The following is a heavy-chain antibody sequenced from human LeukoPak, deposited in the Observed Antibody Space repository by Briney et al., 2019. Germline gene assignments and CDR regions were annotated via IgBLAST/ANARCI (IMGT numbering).Heavy chain of an antibody. CDR1: GVTFSSYV. Sequence: GGSLRLSCEASGVTFSSYVMSWVRQAPGKGPEWVSGISGSGGGTYYADFVKGRFAISRDNSKNTLYLQMNSLRAGDSAVYYCVQEGPRGLAFDVWGQGTKVTVSS. V-gene: IGHV3-23*01. J-gene: IGHJ3*01. CDR2: ISGSGGGT. CDR3: VQEGPRGLAFDV.